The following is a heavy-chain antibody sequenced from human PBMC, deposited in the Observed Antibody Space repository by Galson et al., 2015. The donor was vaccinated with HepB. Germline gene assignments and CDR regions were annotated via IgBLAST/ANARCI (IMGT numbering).Heavy chain of an antibody. D-gene: IGHD3-10*01. CDR1: GFTFSSYG. J-gene: IGHJ4*02. V-gene: IGHV3-33*01. CDR2: IWYDGSNK. CDR3: ARDEVTMVRAFDY. Sequence: SLRLSCAASGFTFSSYGMHWVRQAPGKGLEWVAVIWYDGSNKYYADSVKGRFTISRDNSKNTLYLQMNSLRAEDTAVYFCARDEVTMVRAFDYWGQGTLVTVSS.